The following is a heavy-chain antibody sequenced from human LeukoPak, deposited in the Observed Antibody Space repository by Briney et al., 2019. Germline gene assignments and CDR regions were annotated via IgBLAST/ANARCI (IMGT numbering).Heavy chain of an antibody. CDR1: GYSFTDYY. Sequence: ASVRVSCKTSGYSFTDYYIHWVRQAPGQGLEWMGWINTKSGRTSSARKFQGRVTMARDPSITTVYMNMAWLTSDDTAIYFCARADFIEAGPNLIGPWGQGTLVTVSS. D-gene: IGHD3-3*01. CDR2: INTKSGRT. V-gene: IGHV1-2*02. CDR3: ARADFIEAGPNLIGP. J-gene: IGHJ5*02.